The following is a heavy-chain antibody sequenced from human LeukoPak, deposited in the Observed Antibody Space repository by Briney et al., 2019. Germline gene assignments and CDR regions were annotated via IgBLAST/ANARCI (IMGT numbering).Heavy chain of an antibody. V-gene: IGHV4-39*01. CDR1: GGSISSSNYY. Sequence: PSETLPLTCTVSGGSISSSNYYWGWIRQPPGKGLEWIGSIYYSGSTYYNPSLKSRVTISVDTSKNQFSLKLSSVTAADTAVYYCARQSASDYYDSSDSFDYWGQGTLVTVSS. CDR2: IYYSGST. J-gene: IGHJ4*02. CDR3: ARQSASDYYDSSDSFDY. D-gene: IGHD3-22*01.